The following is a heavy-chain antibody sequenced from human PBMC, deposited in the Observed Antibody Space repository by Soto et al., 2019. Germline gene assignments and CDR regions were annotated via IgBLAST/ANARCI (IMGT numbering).Heavy chain of an antibody. CDR1: GGTFSSYA. CDR2: IIPIFGTA. J-gene: IGHJ4*02. V-gene: IGHV1-69*13. Sequence: ASVKVSCKASGGTFSSYAISWVRQAPGQGLEWMGGIIPIFGTANYAQKFQGRVTITADESTSTAYMELSSLRSEDTAVYYCARENRASVRGLIPYYFDYWGQGTLVTVSS. D-gene: IGHD3-10*01. CDR3: ARENRASVRGLIPYYFDY.